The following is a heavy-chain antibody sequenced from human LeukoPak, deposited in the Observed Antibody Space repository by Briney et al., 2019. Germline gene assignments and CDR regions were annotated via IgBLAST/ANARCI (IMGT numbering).Heavy chain of an antibody. V-gene: IGHV1-58*02. J-gene: IGHJ4*02. Sequence: ASVKVSCKASGFTFTSSAMQWVRQARGQRLEWIGWIVVGSGNTNYAQKFQERVTITRDMSTSTAYMELSGLRSEDTAVYYCARSYDSSGYYPYYFDYWGQGTLVTVSS. CDR1: GFTFTSSA. CDR3: ARSYDSSGYYPYYFDY. CDR2: IVVGSGNT. D-gene: IGHD3-22*01.